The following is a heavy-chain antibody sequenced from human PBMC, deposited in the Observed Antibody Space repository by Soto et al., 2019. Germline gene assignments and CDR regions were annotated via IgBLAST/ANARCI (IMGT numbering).Heavy chain of an antibody. D-gene: IGHD2-15*01. Sequence: ASVKVSCKASGGTFSSYTISWVRQAPGQGLEWMGGIIPIFGTANYAQKFQGRVTITADESTSTAYMELSSLRSEDTAVYYCARESRYSRGPSCYFLPCIDYWG. CDR3: ARESRYSRGPSCYFLPCIDY. CDR2: IIPIFGTA. J-gene: IGHJ4*01. V-gene: IGHV1-69*13. CDR1: GGTFSSYT.